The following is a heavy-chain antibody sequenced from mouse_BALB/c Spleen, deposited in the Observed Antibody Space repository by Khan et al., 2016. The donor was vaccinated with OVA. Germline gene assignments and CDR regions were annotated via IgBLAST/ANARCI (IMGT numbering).Heavy chain of an antibody. V-gene: IGHV1-18*01. CDR1: GYTFPEYT. CDR2: INPKNGGT. Sequence: QVQQSGPELVKPGASVKISCKTSGYTFPEYTVHWVKQSLGKSLDWIGVINPKNGGTAYNQKFKGKATLTVDKSSSTAYMEFHSLTSEDSAVYYCARDAGRYWGQGTSVTVAS. D-gene: IGHD3-3*01. CDR3: ARDAGRY. J-gene: IGHJ4*01.